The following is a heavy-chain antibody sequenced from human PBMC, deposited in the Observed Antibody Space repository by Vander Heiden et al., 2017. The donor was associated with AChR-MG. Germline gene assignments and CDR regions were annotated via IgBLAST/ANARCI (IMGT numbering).Heavy chain of an antibody. CDR3: ARDRWYYDSGGYWKSDY. CDR1: GGSISSDY. J-gene: IGHJ4*02. Sequence: QVQLQESGPGLLTPSETLSLTCNVPGGSISSDYWTWIRTPAGKGLEWLGRVYASGTTNYNPSLKSRVTMSLDTSKNQFTLKLSSVTAADTAVYYCARDRWYYDSGGYWKSDYWGQGTLVTVSS. D-gene: IGHD3-22*01. V-gene: IGHV4-4*07. CDR2: VYASGTT.